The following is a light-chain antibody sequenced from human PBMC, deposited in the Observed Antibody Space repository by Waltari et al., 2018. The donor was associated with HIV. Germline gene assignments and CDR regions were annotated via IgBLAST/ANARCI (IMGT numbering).Light chain of an antibody. J-gene: IGLJ2*01. V-gene: IGLV1-51*01. CDR2: DKN. CDR3: GTWDTSLSAGL. Sequence: QSVLTQPPSVSAAPGQRVTISCSGSTSNIGTNYVSWYQQFPGTAPKPLIYDKNHRPAGIPDRFSGSKSGTSATLAITGLQTEDEADYYCGTWDTSLSAGLFGGGTKVTVL. CDR1: TSNIGTNY.